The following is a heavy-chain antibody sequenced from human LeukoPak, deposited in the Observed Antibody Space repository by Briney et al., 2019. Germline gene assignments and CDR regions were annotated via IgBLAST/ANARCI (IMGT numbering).Heavy chain of an antibody. D-gene: IGHD6-19*01. CDR3: AKMGGYSSGWYDYFDY. V-gene: IGHV3-53*01. J-gene: IGHJ4*02. CDR1: GFTVSSNY. Sequence: PGGSLRLSCAASGFTVSSNYMSWVRQAPGKGLEWVSVIYSGGSTYYADSVKGRFTISRDNSKNTLYLQMNSLRAEDTAVYYCAKMGGYSSGWYDYFDYWGQGTLVTVSS. CDR2: IYSGGST.